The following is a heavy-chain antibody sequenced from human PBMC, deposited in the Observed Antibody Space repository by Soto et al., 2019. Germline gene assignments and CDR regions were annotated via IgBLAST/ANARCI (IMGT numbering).Heavy chain of an antibody. V-gene: IGHV1-69*06. CDR3: ARDFYDFWSGYYPENYYFDY. Sequence: SVKVSCKXSGGTFSSYAISWVRQAPGQGLEWMGGIIPIFGTANYAQKFQGRVTITADKSTSTAYMELSSLRSEDTAVYYCARDFYDFWSGYYPENYYFDYWGQGTLVTVSS. CDR2: IIPIFGTA. CDR1: GGTFSSYA. D-gene: IGHD3-3*01. J-gene: IGHJ4*02.